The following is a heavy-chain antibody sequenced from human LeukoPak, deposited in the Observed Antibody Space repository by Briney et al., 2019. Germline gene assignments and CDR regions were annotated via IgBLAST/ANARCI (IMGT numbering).Heavy chain of an antibody. CDR3: VRSPPSFGPNCFDP. J-gene: IGHJ5*02. Sequence: PGGSLRLSCSASGFTFSTYAMHWVRQAPGKGLEYVSAISSDGDSTYNADSVKGRFTISRDNSKNTLYLQMSSLRTEDTAVYYCVRSPPSFGPNCFDPWGQGTLVTVSS. CDR1: GFTFSTYA. V-gene: IGHV3-64D*09. D-gene: IGHD3/OR15-3a*01. CDR2: ISSDGDST.